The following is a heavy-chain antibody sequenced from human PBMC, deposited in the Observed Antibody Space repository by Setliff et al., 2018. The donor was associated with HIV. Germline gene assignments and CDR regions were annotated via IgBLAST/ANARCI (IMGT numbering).Heavy chain of an antibody. CDR3: ARDFTYDNSGSLTGYGMDV. J-gene: IGHJ6*02. Sequence: NPSETLSLTCSVSGGSISSYSWSWIRQVAGKGLEWIGNIYYGGSANYKPSLKSRVTISTDWHRNQFSLELRSVTTADTAVYYCARDFTYDNSGSLTGYGMDVWGQGTAVTVS. CDR1: GGSISSYS. D-gene: IGHD3-22*01. CDR2: IYYGGSA. V-gene: IGHV4-59*13.